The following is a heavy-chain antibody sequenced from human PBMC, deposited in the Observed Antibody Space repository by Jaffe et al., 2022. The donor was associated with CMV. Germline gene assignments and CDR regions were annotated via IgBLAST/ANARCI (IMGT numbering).Heavy chain of an antibody. CDR2: ISGSANAT. D-gene: IGHD5-18*01. CDR1: GFTFSDYY. V-gene: IGHV3-11*01. CDR3: ARDQCRGYSCYRTPPYDY. Sequence: QVQLVESGGGLVKPGGSLRLSCAASGFTFSDYYMSWIRQAPGKGLEWVSYISGSANATFYADSVRGRFTISRDNAKNSLYLQMNSLSVEDTAVYYCARDQCRGYSCYRTPPYDYWGQGILVTVSS. J-gene: IGHJ4*02.